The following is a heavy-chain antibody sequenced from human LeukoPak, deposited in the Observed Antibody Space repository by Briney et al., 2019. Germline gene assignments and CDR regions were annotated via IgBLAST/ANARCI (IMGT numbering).Heavy chain of an antibody. D-gene: IGHD2-2*01. CDR2: INHSGST. Sequence: PSETLSLTCAVYGGSFSGYYWSWIRQPPGKGLEWIGEINHSGSTNYNPSLKSRVTISVDTSKNQFSLKLSSVTAADTAVYYCASLYCSSTSCYADSWGQGTLVTVSS. CDR1: GGSFSGYY. CDR3: ASLYCSSTSCYADS. J-gene: IGHJ5*01. V-gene: IGHV4-34*01.